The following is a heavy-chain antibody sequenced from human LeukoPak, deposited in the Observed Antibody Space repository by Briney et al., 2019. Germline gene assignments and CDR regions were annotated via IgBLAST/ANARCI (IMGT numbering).Heavy chain of an antibody. V-gene: IGHV3-7*04. CDR1: GFTFSSYW. J-gene: IGHJ3*02. D-gene: IGHD3-22*01. Sequence: GGSLRLSCAASGFTFSSYWMSWVRQAPGKGLEWVANIKQDGSEKYYVDSVKGRFTISRDNAKNSLYLQMNSLRAEDTAVYYCVTDPPVIVVGGNAFDIWGQGTMVPVSS. CDR2: IKQDGSEK. CDR3: VTDPPVIVVGGNAFDI.